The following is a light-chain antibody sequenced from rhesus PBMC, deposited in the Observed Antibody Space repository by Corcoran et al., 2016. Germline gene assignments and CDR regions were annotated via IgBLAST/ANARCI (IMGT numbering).Light chain of an antibody. CDR2: DAS. Sequence: DIQMTQSPSSLSASVGDRVTVTCRASQGINKELRWYQQKPGKAPTLLIYDASTLQTGGSSRFSGSGSGTDFTRTISSLQPEDVARYYCLQDYNIPLTFGGGTKVEIK. V-gene: IGKV1-94*01. CDR3: LQDYNIPLT. J-gene: IGKJ4*01. CDR1: QGINKE.